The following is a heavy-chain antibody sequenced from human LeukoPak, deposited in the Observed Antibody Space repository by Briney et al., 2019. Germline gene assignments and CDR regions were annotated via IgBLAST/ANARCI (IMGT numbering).Heavy chain of an antibody. J-gene: IGHJ4*02. Sequence: GGSLRLSCAASDFSFITYAMSWVRQAPGKGLEWVSNISGGGDATYYADSVKGRFTISRDNSKNTLYLQMNSLRVEDTAVYYCARDSSMLRGPLVIYYFDYWGQGTLVTVSS. CDR2: ISGGGDAT. D-gene: IGHD3-10*01. CDR1: DFSFITYA. CDR3: ARDSSMLRGPLVIYYFDY. V-gene: IGHV3-23*01.